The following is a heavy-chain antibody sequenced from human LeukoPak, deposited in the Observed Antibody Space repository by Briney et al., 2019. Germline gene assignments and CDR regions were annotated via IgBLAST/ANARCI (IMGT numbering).Heavy chain of an antibody. CDR3: ARGLGRHYYDSSGYNDY. CDR2: MNPNSGNT. J-gene: IGHJ4*02. CDR1: GYTFTSYD. Sequence: ASVKVSCKASGYTFTSYDINWVRQATGQGLEWMGWMNPNSGNTGYAQKFQGRVTMTRNTSISTAYMALSSLRSEDTAVYYCARGLGRHYYDSSGYNDYWGQGTLVTVSS. V-gene: IGHV1-8*01. D-gene: IGHD3-22*01.